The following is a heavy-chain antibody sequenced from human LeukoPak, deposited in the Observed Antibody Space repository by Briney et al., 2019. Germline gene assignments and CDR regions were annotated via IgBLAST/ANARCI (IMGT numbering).Heavy chain of an antibody. CDR1: GFTFSSYA. Sequence: GGSLRLSCAASGFTFSSYAMSWVRQAPGKGLEWVSAISGSGGSTYYADSVKGRFTISRDNSKSTLYLQMNSLRAEDTAVYYCAKDLAVAGNPGGYFQHWGQGTLVTVSS. J-gene: IGHJ1*01. V-gene: IGHV3-23*01. CDR3: AKDLAVAGNPGGYFQH. CDR2: ISGSGGST. D-gene: IGHD6-19*01.